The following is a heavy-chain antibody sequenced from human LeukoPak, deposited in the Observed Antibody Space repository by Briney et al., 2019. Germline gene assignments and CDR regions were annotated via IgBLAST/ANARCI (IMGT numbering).Heavy chain of an antibody. CDR1: GFTFSSYA. CDR2: ISCSGGST. CDR3: AKARGGGWFIDC. V-gene: IGHV3-23*01. J-gene: IGHJ4*02. D-gene: IGHD6-19*01. Sequence: GGSLRLSCAASGFTFSSYAMSWVRQAPGKGLEWVSAISCSGGSTFYADYVKGRFTISRDNPKNTPYLQVNSLRVDDTAVYYCAKARGGGWFIDCWGQGTLVTVSS.